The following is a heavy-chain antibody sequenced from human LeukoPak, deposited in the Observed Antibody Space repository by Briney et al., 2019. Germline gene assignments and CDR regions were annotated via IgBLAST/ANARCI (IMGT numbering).Heavy chain of an antibody. J-gene: IGHJ3*02. Sequence: PSETLSLTCTVSNYSISSAYYWGWIRQPPGKGLEWIGSIAHGGRPYYNPSLKSRVTISVDTSKNQFSLKLSSVTAADTAVYYCARHDDGFYYDSNGAFDIWGQGTMVTVSS. CDR2: IAHGGRP. CDR1: NYSISSAYY. V-gene: IGHV4-38-2*02. D-gene: IGHD3-22*01. CDR3: ARHDDGFYYDSNGAFDI.